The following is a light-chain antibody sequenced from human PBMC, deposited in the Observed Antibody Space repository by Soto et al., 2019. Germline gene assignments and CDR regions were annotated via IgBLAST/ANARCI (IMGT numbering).Light chain of an antibody. J-gene: IGKJ5*01. V-gene: IGKV3-15*01. CDR1: QNIDIN. CDR3: QQYHHWPPIT. Sequence: EIVMTQSPATLSVSPGERATLSCRASQNIDINLVWYQQKPGQAPRLLIFRASTRATDIPARFSGSGSGTEFTLTISSLQSEDFAVYYCQQYHHWPPITFSQGTRLEIK. CDR2: RAS.